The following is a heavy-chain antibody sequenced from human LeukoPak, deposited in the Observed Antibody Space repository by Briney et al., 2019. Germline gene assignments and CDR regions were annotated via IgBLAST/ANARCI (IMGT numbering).Heavy chain of an antibody. J-gene: IGHJ4*02. CDR3: ARDAYSYGLYYFDY. CDR1: GGSISSGGYY. V-gene: IGHV4-31*03. D-gene: IGHD5-18*01. CDR2: IYYSGST. Sequence: NASETLSLTCTVSGGSISSGGYYWSWIRQHPGKGLEWIGYIYYSGSTYYNPSLKSRVTISVDTSKNQFSLKLSSVTAADTAVYYCARDAYSYGLYYFDYWGQGTLVTVSS.